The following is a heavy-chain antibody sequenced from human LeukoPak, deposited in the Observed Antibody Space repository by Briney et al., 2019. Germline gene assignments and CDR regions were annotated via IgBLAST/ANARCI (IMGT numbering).Heavy chain of an antibody. CDR3: ARGYSYGDPFDY. J-gene: IGHJ4*02. CDR2: INHSGST. D-gene: IGHD5-18*01. V-gene: IGHV4-34*01. Sequence: PSETLSLTCAVYGGSFSGYYWSWIRQPPGKGLEWIGEINHSGSTNYNPSLKSRVTISVDTSKNQFSLKLSSVTAADTAVYYCARGYSYGDPFDYWGQGTPVTVSS. CDR1: GGSFSGYY.